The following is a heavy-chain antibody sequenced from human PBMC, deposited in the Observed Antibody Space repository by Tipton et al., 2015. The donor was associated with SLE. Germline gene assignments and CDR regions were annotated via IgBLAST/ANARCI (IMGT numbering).Heavy chain of an antibody. CDR3: AKGRDGVVAATEDY. V-gene: IGHV3-30*02. CDR2: IRYDGSNK. Sequence: GSLRLSCAASGFTFSSYAMSWVRQAPGKGLEWVAFIRYDGSNKYYADSVKGRFTISRDNSKNTLYLQMNSLRAEDTAVYYCAKGRDGVVAATEDYWGQGTLVTVSS. CDR1: GFTFSSYA. J-gene: IGHJ4*02. D-gene: IGHD2-15*01.